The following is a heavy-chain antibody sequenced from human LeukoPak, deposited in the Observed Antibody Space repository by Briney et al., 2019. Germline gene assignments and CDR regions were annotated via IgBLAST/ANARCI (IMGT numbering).Heavy chain of an antibody. Sequence: ASVKVSCKASGGTLSSYAISWVRQAPGQGLEWMGWINPNSGGTNYAQKFQGRVTMTRDTSISTAYMELSRLRSDDTAVYYCARGADVRYHWFDPWGQGTLVTVSS. CDR1: GGTLSSYA. CDR2: INPNSGGT. V-gene: IGHV1-2*02. J-gene: IGHJ5*02. D-gene: IGHD3-9*01. CDR3: ARGADVRYHWFDP.